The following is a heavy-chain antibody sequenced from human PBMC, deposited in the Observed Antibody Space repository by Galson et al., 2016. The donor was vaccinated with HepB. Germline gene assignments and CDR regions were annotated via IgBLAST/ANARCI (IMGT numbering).Heavy chain of an antibody. CDR3: AKVETTAFLPFDF. Sequence: SLRLSCAASGFIFSSYAMSWVRQAPGKGLGWVSGISGSGGTTFYADSVKGRFTISRDNSKNTLFLQMDSLRAEDSAIYFCAKVETTAFLPFDFWGQGTLVTVSS. D-gene: IGHD5-18*01. V-gene: IGHV3-23*01. CDR2: ISGSGGTT. J-gene: IGHJ4*02. CDR1: GFIFSSYA.